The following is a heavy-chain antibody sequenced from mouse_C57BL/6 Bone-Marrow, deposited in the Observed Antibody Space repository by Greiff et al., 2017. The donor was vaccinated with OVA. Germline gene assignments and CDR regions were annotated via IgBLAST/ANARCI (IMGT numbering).Heavy chain of an antibody. CDR1: GFSFNTYA. CDR3: VRQGYPWFAY. CDR2: IRSKSNNYAT. J-gene: IGHJ3*01. Sequence: GGGLVQPKGSLKLSCAASGFSFNTYAMNWVRQAPGKGLEWVARIRSKSNNYATYYADSVKDRFTISRDDSESMLYLQMNNLKTEDTAMYYCVRQGYPWFAYWGQGTLVTVSA. D-gene: IGHD2-14*01. V-gene: IGHV10-1*01.